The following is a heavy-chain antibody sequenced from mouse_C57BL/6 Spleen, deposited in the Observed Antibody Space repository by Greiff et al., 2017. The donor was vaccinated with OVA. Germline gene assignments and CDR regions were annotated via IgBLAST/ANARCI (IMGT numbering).Heavy chain of an antibody. CDR2: ISYDGSN. J-gene: IGHJ1*03. CDR3: ATRTGTGDWYFDV. CDR1: GYSITSGYY. Sequence: EVQLQESGPGLVKPSQSLSLTCSVTGYSITSGYYWNWIRQFPGNKLEWMGYISYDGSNNYNPSLKNRISITRDTSKNQFFLKLNSVTTEDTATYYCATRTGTGDWYFDVWGTGTTVTVSS. V-gene: IGHV3-6*01. D-gene: IGHD4-1*01.